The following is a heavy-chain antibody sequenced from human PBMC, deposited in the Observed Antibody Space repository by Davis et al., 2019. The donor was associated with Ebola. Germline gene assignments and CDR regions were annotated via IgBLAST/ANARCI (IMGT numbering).Heavy chain of an antibody. CDR1: GFSFRTYN. V-gene: IGHV3-7*03. CDR3: ARQWQRAFDI. J-gene: IGHJ3*02. Sequence: GESLKISCAASGFSFRTYNMNWVRQAPGKGLEWVANIKQDGSEKYYVDSVKGRFTISRDNAKNSLYLQMNSLRAEDTAVYYCARQWQRAFDIWGQGTMVTVSS. D-gene: IGHD6-19*01. CDR2: IKQDGSEK.